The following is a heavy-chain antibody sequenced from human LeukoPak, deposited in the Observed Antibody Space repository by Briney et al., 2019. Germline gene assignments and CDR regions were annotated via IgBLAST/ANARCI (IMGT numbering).Heavy chain of an antibody. D-gene: IGHD3-22*01. CDR2: INYSGST. V-gene: IGHV4-34*01. CDR1: GGSFSGYY. CDR3: ARARLYYYDSSGYRP. J-gene: IGHJ4*02. Sequence: SETLSLTCAVYGGSFSGYYWSWIRQPPGKGLEWIGEINYSGSTNYNPSLKSRVTISVDTSKNQFSLKLSSVTAADTAVYYCARARLYYYDSSGYRPWGQGTLVTVSS.